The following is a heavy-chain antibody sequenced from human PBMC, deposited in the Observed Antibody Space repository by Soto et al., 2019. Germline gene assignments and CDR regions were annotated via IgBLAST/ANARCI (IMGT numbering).Heavy chain of an antibody. Sequence: ASVTVSCKASGYTFTGHYIYWVRQAPGQGPEWMGEIGPASGDTRYAQKFQGRVTMTRDTSITTVYMELNNLSPDDTAVYYCGRGRSGQLVVFYWGQGTPVTVSS. J-gene: IGHJ4*02. V-gene: IGHV1-2*02. CDR3: GRGRSGQLVVFY. D-gene: IGHD3-10*01. CDR1: GYTFTGHY. CDR2: IGPASGDT.